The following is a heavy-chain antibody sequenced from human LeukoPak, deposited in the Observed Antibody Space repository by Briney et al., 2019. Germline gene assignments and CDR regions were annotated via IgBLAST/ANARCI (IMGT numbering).Heavy chain of an antibody. Sequence: GGSLRLSCAASGFTFSSYAMSWVRQAPGKGLEWVSAISGSGGSTYYADSVKGRFTISRDNSKNTLYLQMNSLRAEDTAVYYCAKGGSYYDILTGYYDGLFDYWGQGTLVTVSS. CDR3: AKGGSYYDILTGYYDGLFDY. V-gene: IGHV3-23*01. CDR2: ISGSGGST. CDR1: GFTFSSYA. J-gene: IGHJ4*02. D-gene: IGHD3-9*01.